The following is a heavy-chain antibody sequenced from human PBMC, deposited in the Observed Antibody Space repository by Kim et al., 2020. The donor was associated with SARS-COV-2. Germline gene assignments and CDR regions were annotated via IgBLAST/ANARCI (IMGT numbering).Heavy chain of an antibody. CDR1: GFTFDDYA. V-gene: IGHV3-9*01. CDR2: ISWNSGSI. Sequence: GGSLRLSCAASGFTFDDYAMHWVRQAPGKGLEWVSGISWNSGSIGYADSVKGRFTISRDNAKNSLYLQMNSLRAEDTALYYCAKVPKGRYGSGSYFRDDAFDIWGQGTMVTVSS. CDR3: AKVPKGRYGSGSYFRDDAFDI. J-gene: IGHJ3*02. D-gene: IGHD3-10*01.